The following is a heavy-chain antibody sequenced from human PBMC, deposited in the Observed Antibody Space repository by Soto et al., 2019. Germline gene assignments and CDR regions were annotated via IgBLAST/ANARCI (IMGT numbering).Heavy chain of an antibody. V-gene: IGHV3-30*04. Sequence: PGGSLRLSCAASGFTFRNYAIHWVRQAPGKGLEWVAVISRDGSHKYYLDSVKGRFTISRDNSKDTVNLLMNSLRDDDSAMYYCARSRSSAVADSFDFWGQGTLVTVSS. D-gene: IGHD3-22*01. J-gene: IGHJ4*02. CDR2: ISRDGSHK. CDR1: GFTFRNYA. CDR3: ARSRSSAVADSFDF.